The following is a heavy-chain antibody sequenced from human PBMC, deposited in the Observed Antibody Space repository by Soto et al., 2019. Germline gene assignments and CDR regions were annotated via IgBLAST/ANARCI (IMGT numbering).Heavy chain of an antibody. CDR2: ISSSSSYI. D-gene: IGHD2-2*01. CDR1: GFTFSSYS. V-gene: IGHV3-21*01. J-gene: IGHJ5*02. CDR3: ARDPDIVVVPAAMRGPSPYWFDP. Sequence: GGSLRLSCAASGFTFSSYSMNWVRQAPGKGLEWVSSISSSSSYIYYADSVKGRFTISRDNAKNSLYLQMNSLRAEDTAVYYCARDPDIVVVPAAMRGPSPYWFDPWGQGTLVTVSS.